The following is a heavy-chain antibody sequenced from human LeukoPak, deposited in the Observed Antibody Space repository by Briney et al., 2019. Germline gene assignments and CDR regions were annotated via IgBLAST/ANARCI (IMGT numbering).Heavy chain of an antibody. Sequence: ASVKVSCKASGYTFTSYGISWVRQAPGQGLEWMGWISAYNGNTNYAQKLQGRVTMTTDTSTSTAYMELRSLRSDDTAVYYCARDRQGIAVAGGLLDYWGQGTLVTVSS. CDR3: ARDRQGIAVAGGLLDY. J-gene: IGHJ4*02. V-gene: IGHV1-18*01. CDR2: ISAYNGNT. D-gene: IGHD6-19*01. CDR1: GYTFTSYG.